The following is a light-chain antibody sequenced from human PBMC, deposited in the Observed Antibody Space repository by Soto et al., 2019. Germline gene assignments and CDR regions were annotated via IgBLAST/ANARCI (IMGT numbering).Light chain of an antibody. CDR3: QQCYRIPRT. CDR2: VAS. V-gene: IGKV1-39*01. CDR1: QSISTY. Sequence: DIQMTQSPSSLSASVGDRVTITCRASQSISTYLNWYQQKPGKAPKLLIYVASSLQSGVPSRFSGSGSGTGFTLTINSLQPEDFATYYCQQCYRIPRTFGQGTKVEIK. J-gene: IGKJ1*01.